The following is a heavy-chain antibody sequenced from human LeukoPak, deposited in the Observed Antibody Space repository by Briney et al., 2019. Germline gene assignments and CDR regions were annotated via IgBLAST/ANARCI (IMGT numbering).Heavy chain of an antibody. D-gene: IGHD3-10*01. CDR3: AKVYLYGSGKIGAFDI. CDR2: ISGSGGST. Sequence: TGGSLRLSCAASGFTFSSYAMSWVRQAPGKGLEWVSAISGSGGSTYYADSVKGRFTISRDNSKNTLYLQMNSLRAEDTAVYYCAKVYLYGSGKIGAFDIWGQGTMVTVSS. J-gene: IGHJ3*02. V-gene: IGHV3-23*01. CDR1: GFTFSSYA.